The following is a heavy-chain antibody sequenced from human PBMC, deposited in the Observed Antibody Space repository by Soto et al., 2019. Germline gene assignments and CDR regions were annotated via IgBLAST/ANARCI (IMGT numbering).Heavy chain of an antibody. CDR1: GGSISSYY. CDR2: IYDSGST. CDR3: ARQNGVAYCGGDCYSAYYGMDV. D-gene: IGHD2-21*02. Sequence: SETLSLTCTVSGGSISSYYWSWIRQPPGKGLEWIGYIYDSGSTYYNPSLKSRVTISVDTSKNQFSLKLSSVTAADTAVYYCARQNGVAYCGGDCYSAYYGMDVWGQGTTVTVSS. J-gene: IGHJ6*02. V-gene: IGHV4-59*08.